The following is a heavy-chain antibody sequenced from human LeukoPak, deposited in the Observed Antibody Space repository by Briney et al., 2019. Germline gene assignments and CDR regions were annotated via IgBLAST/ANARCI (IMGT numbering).Heavy chain of an antibody. Sequence: SETLSLTCTVSGGSISSSSYYWGWIRQPPGKGLEWIGSIYYSGSTYYNPSLKSRVTISVDTSKNQFSLKLSSVTAADTAVYYCATSLVGFLFDYWGQGTLVTVSS. CDR1: GGSISSSSYY. CDR3: ATSLVGFLFDY. J-gene: IGHJ4*02. CDR2: IYYSGST. D-gene: IGHD1-26*01. V-gene: IGHV4-39*07.